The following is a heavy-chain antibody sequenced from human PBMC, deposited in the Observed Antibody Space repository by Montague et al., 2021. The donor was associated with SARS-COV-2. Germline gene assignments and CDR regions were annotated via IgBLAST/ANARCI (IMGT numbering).Heavy chain of an antibody. CDR3: ARAVYTGGWYGVNYFDY. CDR2: HSGTSSN. V-gene: IGHV4-39*07. D-gene: IGHD6-19*01. CDR1: GGSISGCCYT. J-gene: IGHJ4*02. Sequence: SETLSLTCAVYGGSISGCCYTWTCMCHRKGQGWNSISSHSGTSSNYFNPSLRSRVIISVDTSKNQLSLKLSSVTAADTGVYYCARAVYTGGWYGVNYFDYWGQGTLVTVSS.